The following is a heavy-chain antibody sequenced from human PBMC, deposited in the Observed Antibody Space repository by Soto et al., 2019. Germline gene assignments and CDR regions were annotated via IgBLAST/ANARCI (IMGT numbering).Heavy chain of an antibody. V-gene: IGHV4-30-4*01. CDR3: ASAHFGVVYAIDY. D-gene: IGHD2-8*02. CDR1: GGSISSGDYY. CDR2: IYYSGST. Sequence: QVQLQESGPGLVKPSQTLSLTCTVSGGSISSGDYYWSWIRQPPGKGLEWIGYIYYSGSTYYNPSLKSRVTISVATSKNQFSLKLSSVTAADTAVYYCASAHFGVVYAIDYWGQGTLVTVSS. J-gene: IGHJ4*02.